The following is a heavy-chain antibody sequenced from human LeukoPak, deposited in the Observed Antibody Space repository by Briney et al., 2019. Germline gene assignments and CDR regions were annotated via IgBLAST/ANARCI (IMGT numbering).Heavy chain of an antibody. CDR1: GFTFSTYW. CDR2: IEQGGTDK. J-gene: IGHJ2*01. D-gene: IGHD6-13*01. Sequence: GGSLRLSCEASGFTFSTYWMTWVRQAPGKGLEWVANIEQGGTDKYYVDSVKGRFTISRDNAKNSLYLQMNSLRDEDTAVYYCAREGGSSDYWYFDLWGRGTLVTVSS. CDR3: AREGGSSDYWYFDL. V-gene: IGHV3-7*01.